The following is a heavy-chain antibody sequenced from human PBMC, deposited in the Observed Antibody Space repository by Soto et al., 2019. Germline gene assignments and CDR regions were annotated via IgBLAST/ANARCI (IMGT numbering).Heavy chain of an antibody. CDR2: ISGTGGST. Sequence: QPWGSLRLSCAASGFSFNNYAMNWVRQAPGKGLDWVSTISGTGGSTFYADSVKGRFTISRDNSKNTLYLQMISLRAEDTAVYYSEKEATVGVLHDGMDVWGQGTTVTVSS. V-gene: IGHV3-23*01. CDR1: GFSFNNYA. J-gene: IGHJ6*02. D-gene: IGHD1-26*01. CDR3: EKEATVGVLHDGMDV.